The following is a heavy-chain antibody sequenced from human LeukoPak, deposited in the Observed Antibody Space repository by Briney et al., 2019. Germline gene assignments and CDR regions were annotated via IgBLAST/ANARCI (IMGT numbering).Heavy chain of an antibody. V-gene: IGHV3-48*02. Sequence: PGGSLRLSCAASGFTFSSYSMSWVRQAPGKGLEWVSYISSSSSTIYYADSVKGRFTISRDNAKNSLYLQMNSLRDEDTAVYYCATGKNCSGGACYSEFDYWGQGTLVTVSS. CDR1: GFTFSSYS. J-gene: IGHJ4*02. CDR2: ISSSSSTI. D-gene: IGHD2-15*01. CDR3: ATGKNCSGGACYSEFDY.